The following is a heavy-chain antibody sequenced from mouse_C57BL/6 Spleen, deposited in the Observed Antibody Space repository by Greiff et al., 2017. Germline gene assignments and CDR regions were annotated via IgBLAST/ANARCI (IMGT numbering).Heavy chain of an antibody. CDR1: GYTFTSYW. J-gene: IGHJ4*01. D-gene: IGHD6-1*01. V-gene: IGHV1-50*01. CDR2: IDPSDSYT. CDR3: ARKAAPMDY. Sequence: QVQLQQSGAELVKPGASVKLSCKASGYTFTSYWMQWVKQRPGQGLEWIGEIDPSDSYTNYNQKFKGKATLTVDTSSSTAYMQLSSLTSEDSAVYYCARKAAPMDYWGQGTSVTVSS.